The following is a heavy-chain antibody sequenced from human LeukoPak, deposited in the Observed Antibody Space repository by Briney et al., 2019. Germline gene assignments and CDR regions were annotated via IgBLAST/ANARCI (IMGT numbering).Heavy chain of an antibody. CDR3: VKDRWVDH. CDR1: RFTFSTYS. V-gene: IGHV3-64D*06. J-gene: IGHJ4*02. D-gene: IGHD6-13*01. Sequence: GGSLRLSCAASRFTFSTYSMNWVRQAPGKGLEYVSSISSEGKTTYYADSVKGRFTISRDNSKNTLYLQMSSLRPEDTAVYYCVKDRWVDHWGQGTLVTVSS. CDR2: ISSEGKTT.